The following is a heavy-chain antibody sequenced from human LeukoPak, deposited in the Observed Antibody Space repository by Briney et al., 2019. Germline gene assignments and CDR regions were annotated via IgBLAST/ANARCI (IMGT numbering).Heavy chain of an antibody. CDR1: GYTFTSYY. J-gene: IGHJ4*02. CDR3: ARGEIFRYVVVVAAYDY. Sequence: ASVKVSCKASGYTFTSYYMHWVRQAPGQGLEWMGWINPNSGGTNYAQKFQGRVTMTRDTSISTAYMELSGLRSDDTAVYYCARGEIFRYVVVVAAYDYWGQGTLVTVSS. V-gene: IGHV1-2*02. CDR2: INPNSGGT. D-gene: IGHD2-15*01.